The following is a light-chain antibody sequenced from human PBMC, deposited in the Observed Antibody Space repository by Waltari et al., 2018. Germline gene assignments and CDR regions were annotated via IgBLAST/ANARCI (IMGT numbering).Light chain of an antibody. V-gene: IGKV1-5*03. CDR1: QSITTS. CDR2: GAS. CDR3: QQYNSYSPYT. Sequence: DIQMTQSPSTLSASVGDTVIISCRASQSITTSLAWYQQKPGKAPDVLIYGASNLESGVPSRFSGSGSGTEFTLTISSLQPDDFATYYCQQYNSYSPYTFGQGTKLEIK. J-gene: IGKJ2*01.